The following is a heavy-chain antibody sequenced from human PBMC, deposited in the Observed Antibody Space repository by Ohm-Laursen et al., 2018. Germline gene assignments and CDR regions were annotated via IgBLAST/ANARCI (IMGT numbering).Heavy chain of an antibody. CDR3: AKSLPGAAAEGEFDY. J-gene: IGHJ4*02. D-gene: IGHD6-13*01. V-gene: IGHV1-24*01. Sequence: KFQGRVTMTADTSTDTAYMDLSSLKSEDTAIYYCAKSLPGAAAEGEFDYWGQGTLVTVSS.